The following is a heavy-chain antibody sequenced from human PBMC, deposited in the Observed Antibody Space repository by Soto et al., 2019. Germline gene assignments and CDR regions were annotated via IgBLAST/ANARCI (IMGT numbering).Heavy chain of an antibody. V-gene: IGHV3-30*18. CDR3: AKDGMTTVIPRPPFDY. Sequence: PGGPLRLSFEASGFTISNYGMHWFRKAPGKGLEWVAVISYDGTITYYADSVKGRFTISRDNSKNTLYLQMNSLRTEDTAVYYCAKDGMTTVIPRPPFDYWGQGTLVTVSS. J-gene: IGHJ4*02. CDR2: ISYDGTIT. CDR1: GFTISNYG. D-gene: IGHD4-17*01.